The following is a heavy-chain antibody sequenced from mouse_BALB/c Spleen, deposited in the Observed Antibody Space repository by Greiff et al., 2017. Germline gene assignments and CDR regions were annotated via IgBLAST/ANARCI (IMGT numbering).Heavy chain of an antibody. CDR2: IYPGNVNT. V-gene: IGHV1S56*01. CDR3: ARDGNYGGFDY. Sequence: QVQLQQSGPELVKPGASVRISCKASGYTFTSYYIHWVKQRPGQGLEWIGWIYPGNVNTKYNEKFKGKATLTADKSSSTAYMQLSSLTSEDSAVYFCARDGNYGGFDYGGQGTTLTVSS. J-gene: IGHJ2*01. D-gene: IGHD2-1*01. CDR1: GYTFTSYY.